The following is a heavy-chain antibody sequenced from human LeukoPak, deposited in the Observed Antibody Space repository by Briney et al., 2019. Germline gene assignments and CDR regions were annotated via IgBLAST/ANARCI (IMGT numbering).Heavy chain of an antibody. CDR2: IYHSGST. V-gene: IGHV4-38-2*02. D-gene: IGHD6-19*01. CDR1: GYSISSGYY. J-gene: IGHJ4*02. CDR3: AREGQKNIAVAGKFDY. Sequence: PSETLSLTCAVSGYSISSGYYWGWIRPPPGKGLEWIGSIYHSGSTYYNPSLKSRVTISVDTSKNQFSPKLSSVTAADTAVYYCAREGQKNIAVAGKFDYWGQGTLVTVSS.